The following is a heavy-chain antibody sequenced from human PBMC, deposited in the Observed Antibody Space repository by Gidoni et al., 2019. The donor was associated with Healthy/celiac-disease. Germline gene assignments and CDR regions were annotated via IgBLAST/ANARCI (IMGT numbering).Heavy chain of an antibody. V-gene: IGHV3-9*01. CDR3: ARALWAAAIDY. CDR2: ISWKRGII. CDR1: GFTFDDYA. J-gene: IGHJ4*02. D-gene: IGHD6-25*01. Sequence: EVQLVESGGGLVQPGRSLRLSCSAAGFTFDDYALHWVRQGPGKGLGWVSCISWKRGIIGYADSVKGRFTISRDNAKNSLYLQMNSLGAEDTALYYCARALWAAAIDYWGQGTRVTVSS.